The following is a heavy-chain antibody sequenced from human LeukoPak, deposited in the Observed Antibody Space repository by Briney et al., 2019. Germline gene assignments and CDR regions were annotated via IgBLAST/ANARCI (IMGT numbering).Heavy chain of an antibody. Sequence: SETLSLTCSVSGGSISSSTYYWGWIRQSPGKGLEWIGSINYSGTTYYNPSLKSRVTMSVDMYKNQFPLKLTSVTAADTAVYYCASGIDARSDSSDWGQGTLVTVSS. V-gene: IGHV4-39*01. CDR1: GGSISSSTYY. J-gene: IGHJ4*02. CDR2: INYSGTT. CDR3: ASGIDARSDSSD. D-gene: IGHD6-19*01.